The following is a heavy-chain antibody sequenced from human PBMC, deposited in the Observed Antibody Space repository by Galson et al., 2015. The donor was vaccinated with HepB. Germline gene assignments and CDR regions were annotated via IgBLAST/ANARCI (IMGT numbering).Heavy chain of an antibody. CDR2: ISSSSSYI. J-gene: IGHJ6*02. CDR3: ARPHQDSSGYSMGAYYYYYGMDA. Sequence: SLRLSCAASGFTFSSYSMNWVRQAPGKGLEWVSSISSSSSYIYYADSVKGRFTISRDNAKNSLYLQMNSLRAEDTAVYYCARPHQDSSGYSMGAYYYYYGMDAWGQGTTVTVSS. D-gene: IGHD3-22*01. CDR1: GFTFSSYS. V-gene: IGHV3-21*01.